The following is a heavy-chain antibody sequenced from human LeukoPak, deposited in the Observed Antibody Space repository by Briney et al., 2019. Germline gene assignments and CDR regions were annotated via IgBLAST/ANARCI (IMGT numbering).Heavy chain of an antibody. CDR1: GGSISGYY. CDR2: IYTSGST. V-gene: IGHV4-4*07. D-gene: IGHD2-2*01. CDR3: ARGPYCTSAGCYFDY. J-gene: IGHJ4*02. Sequence: SETLSLTCTVSGGSISGYYWSWIRQSAGKGLEWIGRIYTSGSTNYNPSLKSRVTMSVDTSKNQFSLKLSSVTAADTAVYFCARGPYCTSAGCYFDYWGQGTLVTVSS.